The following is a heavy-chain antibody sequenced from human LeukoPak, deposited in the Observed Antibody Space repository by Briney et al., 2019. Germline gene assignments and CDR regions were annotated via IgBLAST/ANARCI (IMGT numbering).Heavy chain of an antibody. CDR3: ARDQPLPGGGYGARSYYCYYMDV. Sequence: AGGSLRLSCAASGFTFSSHWMHWVRQAPGKGLVWVSRINSDGSSTSYADSVKGRFTISRDNAKNTLYLQMNSLRAEDTAVYYCARDQPLPGGGYGARSYYCYYMDVWGKGTTVTVSS. V-gene: IGHV3-74*01. D-gene: IGHD4-17*01. CDR1: GFTFSSHW. J-gene: IGHJ6*03. CDR2: INSDGSST.